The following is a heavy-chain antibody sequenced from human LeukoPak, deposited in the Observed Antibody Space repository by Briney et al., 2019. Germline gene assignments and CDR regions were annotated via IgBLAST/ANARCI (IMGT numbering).Heavy chain of an antibody. CDR3: ARELRYCSSTSCHDY. D-gene: IGHD2-2*01. CDR2: SYHSGST. V-gene: IGHV4-38-2*02. J-gene: IGHJ4*02. CDR1: GYSISSGYY. Sequence: SETLSLTCTVSGYSISSGYYWGWTRQPPGKGLEWIGSSYHSGSTYYNPSLKSRVTISVDTSKNQFSLKLSSVTAADTAVYYCARELRYCSSTSCHDYWGQGTLVTVSS.